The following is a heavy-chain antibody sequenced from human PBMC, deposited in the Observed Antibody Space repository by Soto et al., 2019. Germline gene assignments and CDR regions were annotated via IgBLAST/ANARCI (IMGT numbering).Heavy chain of an antibody. CDR3: ARDRPYSSSSYNWFDP. CDR1: GFTFSSYW. Sequence: GESLKISCAASGFTFSSYWMHWVRQAPGKGLVWVSRINSDGSSTSYADSVKGRFTISRDNAKNALYLQMNSLRAEDTAVYYCARDRPYSSSSYNWFDPWGQGTLVTVSS. J-gene: IGHJ5*02. V-gene: IGHV3-74*01. D-gene: IGHD6-13*01. CDR2: INSDGSST.